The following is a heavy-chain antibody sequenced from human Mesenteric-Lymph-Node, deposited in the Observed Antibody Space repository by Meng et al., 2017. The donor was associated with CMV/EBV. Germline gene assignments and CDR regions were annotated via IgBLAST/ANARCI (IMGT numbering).Heavy chain of an antibody. J-gene: IGHJ4*02. Sequence: SETLSLTCTVSGGSISSYYWSWIRQPAGKGLEWIGYIFYTGSTKYNPSLKSRVTISLDTSKNQFSLRVNSVTAADTAVYYCARHIFRGVAPDYWGQGTLVTVSS. CDR2: IFYTGST. D-gene: IGHD3-9*01. V-gene: IGHV4-59*01. CDR3: ARHIFRGVAPDY. CDR1: GGSISSYY.